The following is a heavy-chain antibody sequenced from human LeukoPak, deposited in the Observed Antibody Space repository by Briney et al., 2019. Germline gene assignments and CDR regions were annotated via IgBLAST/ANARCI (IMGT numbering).Heavy chain of an antibody. D-gene: IGHD6-19*01. Sequence: GGSLRLSCAASGFTFTNYAMSWVRQAPGKGLEWVSAISGSGGSTYYADSVKGRFTISRDNSKNTLYLQMNSLRAEDSAVYYCAKYPNGSGHYYFDYWGQGTLVTVSS. V-gene: IGHV3-23*01. J-gene: IGHJ4*02. CDR1: GFTFTNYA. CDR2: ISGSGGST. CDR3: AKYPNGSGHYYFDY.